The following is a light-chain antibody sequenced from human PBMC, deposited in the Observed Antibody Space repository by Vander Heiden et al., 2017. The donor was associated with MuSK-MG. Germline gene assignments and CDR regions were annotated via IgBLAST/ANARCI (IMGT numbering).Light chain of an antibody. J-gene: IGKJ4*01. CDR3: QQYDNLPIT. CDR1: QDISNY. Sequence: DIQMTLSPSSLSASVGDRVTITCQASQDISNYLNWYQQKPGKAPKLLIYDASNLETGVPSRFSGSGSGTDFTFTISSLQPEDIATYYCQQYDNLPITFGGGTKVEIK. V-gene: IGKV1-33*01. CDR2: DAS.